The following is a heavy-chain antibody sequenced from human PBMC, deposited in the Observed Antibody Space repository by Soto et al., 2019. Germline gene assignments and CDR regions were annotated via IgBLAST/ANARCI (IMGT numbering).Heavy chain of an antibody. CDR2: IYHSGST. D-gene: IGHD3-10*01. Sequence: SETLSLTCAVCGDSISSGGYSWSWIRQPPGKGLEWIGYIYHSGSTYYNPSLKSRVTISVDKSKNQFSLNLSSVTAADTAVYYCARDQNGSGNYYTRYFDYWGQGTLVTVSS. J-gene: IGHJ4*02. CDR1: GDSISSGGYS. CDR3: ARDQNGSGNYYTRYFDY. V-gene: IGHV4-30-2*01.